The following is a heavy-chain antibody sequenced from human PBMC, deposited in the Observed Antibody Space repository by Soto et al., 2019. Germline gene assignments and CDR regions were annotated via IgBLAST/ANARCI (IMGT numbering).Heavy chain of an antibody. J-gene: IGHJ4*02. CDR2: IVVGSGNT. CDR1: GFTFTSSA. CDR3: AAVYSNYVLAPFDY. V-gene: IGHV1-58*02. Sequence: ASVKVSCKASGFTFTSSAMQWVRQARGQRLEWIGWIVVGSGNTNYAQKFQERVTITRDMSTSTAYMELSSLRSEDTAVYYCAAVYSNYVLAPFDYWGQGTLVTVS. D-gene: IGHD4-4*01.